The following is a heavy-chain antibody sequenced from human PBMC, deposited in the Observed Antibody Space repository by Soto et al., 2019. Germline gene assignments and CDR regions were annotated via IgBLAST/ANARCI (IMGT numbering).Heavy chain of an antibody. CDR3: ARVGSSVCYRHYSFGY. CDR1: GFSFSDHY. D-gene: IGHD3-16*02. Sequence: PGGSLRHSCAASGFSFSDHYMDWVRQAPGKGLEWVGRTRNKANSYKTEYAASVKGRFTISRDDSKNSLYLQMNSLKTEDTAVYYCARVGSSVCYRHYSFGYWGQGTLVTVSS. J-gene: IGHJ4*02. V-gene: IGHV3-72*01. CDR2: TRNKANSYKT.